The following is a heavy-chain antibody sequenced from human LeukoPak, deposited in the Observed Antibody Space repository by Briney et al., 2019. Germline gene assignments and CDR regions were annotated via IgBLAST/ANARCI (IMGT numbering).Heavy chain of an antibody. CDR2: ISSSSSYI. V-gene: IGHV3-21*04. D-gene: IGHD1-26*01. CDR1: GVPFSSYS. J-gene: IGHJ4*02. CDR3: ARVWAWESGNYFDN. Sequence: PGGSLRLSCAASGVPFSSYSMHWVRQAPGKGLEWVSSISSSSSYIYYADSVKGRFTISRDNAKNSLYLQMNSLRVEDTALYYCARVWAWESGNYFDNSGQGTLVTVSS.